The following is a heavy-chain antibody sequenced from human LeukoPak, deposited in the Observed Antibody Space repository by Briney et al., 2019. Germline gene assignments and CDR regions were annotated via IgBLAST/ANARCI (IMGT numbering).Heavy chain of an antibody. CDR3: ARQRYSTGWYRLGFEY. V-gene: IGHV4-59*08. D-gene: IGHD6-19*01. Sequence: SETLSLTCTVSGGSISSYYWSWIRQPPGKGLEWIGYVYSSGSTDYNPSLKSRVTISVDTSKNQFSLHLTSVTAADTAVYYCARQRYSTGWYRLGFEYWGQGTLVTVSS. CDR2: VYSSGST. J-gene: IGHJ4*02. CDR1: GGSISSYY.